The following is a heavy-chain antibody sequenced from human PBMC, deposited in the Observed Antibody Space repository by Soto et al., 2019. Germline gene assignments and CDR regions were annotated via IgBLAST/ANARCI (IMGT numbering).Heavy chain of an antibody. CDR3: ARADKNCSGGSCYRQPFDY. V-gene: IGHV4-61*01. J-gene: IGHJ4*02. CDR2: IYYSGST. CDR1: GGSVSSGSYY. D-gene: IGHD2-15*01. Sequence: SETLSLTCTVSGGSVSSGSYYWSWIRQPPGKGLEWIGYIYYSGSTNYNPSLKSRVTISVDTSKNQFSLKLSSVTAADTAVYYCARADKNCSGGSCYRQPFDYWGQGTLVTVSS.